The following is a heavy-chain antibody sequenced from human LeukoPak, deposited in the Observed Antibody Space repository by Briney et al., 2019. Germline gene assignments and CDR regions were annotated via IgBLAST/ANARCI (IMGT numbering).Heavy chain of an antibody. CDR2: ISYDATKK. J-gene: IGHJ4*02. V-gene: IGHV3-30*18. CDR3: AKDWGYGSGSYYLFHY. CDR1: GFTFSSYS. D-gene: IGHD3-10*01. Sequence: GGSLRLSCAASGFTFSSYSMHWVRQAPGKGLEWVAVISYDATKKYYADSVKGRFTISRDISKNTLYLQMNSLRAEDTAVYYCAKDWGYGSGSYYLFHYWGQGTLVTVSS.